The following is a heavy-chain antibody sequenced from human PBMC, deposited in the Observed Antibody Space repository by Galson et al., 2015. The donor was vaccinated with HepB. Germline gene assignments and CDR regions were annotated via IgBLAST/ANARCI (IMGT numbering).Heavy chain of an antibody. CDR1: GFIFSSYW. V-gene: IGHV3-74*01. Sequence: SLRLSCAASGFIFSSYWMHWVRQAPGKGLEWVSRMNRDGSRTTYADSVKGRFTISRDHAKNTLYLQMNSLRAEDTAVYYCTRRPGDWFDPWGQGTLVIVSS. CDR3: TRRPGDWFDP. J-gene: IGHJ5*02. CDR2: MNRDGSRT.